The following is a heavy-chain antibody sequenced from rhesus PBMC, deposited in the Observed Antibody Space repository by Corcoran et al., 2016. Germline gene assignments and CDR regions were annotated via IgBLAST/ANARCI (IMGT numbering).Heavy chain of an antibody. CDR3: ARDYYDSGYYHALFDY. CDR2: IYGSGSST. CDR1: GGSISRIS. J-gene: IGHJ4*01. D-gene: IGHD3-28*01. Sequence: QLQLQESGPGLVKPSETLSVTCAVSGGSISRISWRWIRQAPGKGLAWIGYIYGSGSSTNYNPSLKSRVTLSVDTSKNQLSLKLSSVTAADTAVYYCARDYYDSGYYHALFDYWGQGVLVTVSS. V-gene: IGHV4-169*02.